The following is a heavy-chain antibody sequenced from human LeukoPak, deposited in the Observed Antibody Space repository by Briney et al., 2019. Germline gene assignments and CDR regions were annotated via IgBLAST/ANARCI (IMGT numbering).Heavy chain of an antibody. CDR2: IYYSGST. D-gene: IGHD3-9*01. CDR3: ARVMTGYNYYYYYMDV. CDR1: GGSISSYY. J-gene: IGHJ6*03. Sequence: KSSETLSLTCTVSGGSISSYYWSWIRQPPGKGLEWIGYIYYSGSTNYNPSLKSRVTISVDTSKNQFSLKLSSVTAADTAVYYCARVMTGYNYYYYYMDVWGKGTTVTISS. V-gene: IGHV4-59*01.